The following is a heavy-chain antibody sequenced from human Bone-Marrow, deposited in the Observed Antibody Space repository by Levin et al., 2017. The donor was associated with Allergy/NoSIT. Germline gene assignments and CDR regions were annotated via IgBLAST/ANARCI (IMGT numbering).Heavy chain of an antibody. CDR3: AKDSGAKQTHGFPGSIVVVAATPSNGMDV. Sequence: GGSLRLSCAASGFTFDDYAMHWVRQAPGKGLEWVSGIGWNSGSLDYADSVKGRFTISRDNAKNSLYLEMNSLRAEDTALYFCAKDSGAKQTHGFPGSIVVVAATPSNGMDVWGQGTTVTVSS. V-gene: IGHV3-9*01. J-gene: IGHJ6*02. CDR2: IGWNSGSL. D-gene: IGHD2-21*02. CDR1: GFTFDDYA.